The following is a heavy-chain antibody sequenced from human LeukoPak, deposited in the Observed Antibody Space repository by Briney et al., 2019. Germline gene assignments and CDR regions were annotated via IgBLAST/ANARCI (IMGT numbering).Heavy chain of an antibody. D-gene: IGHD6-13*01. V-gene: IGHV3-30-3*01. CDR1: GFSFSSFA. J-gene: IGHJ4*02. CDR3: VRDGDSSNWPLDC. Sequence: GGSLRLSCEASGFSFSSFAMPWVRQAPGKGLQWLAIITHDGNNQFYEDSVKGRFTISRDQSKSTLFLQMNSLRVEDTAVYYCVRDGDSSNWPLDCWGQGTLVTVSS. CDR2: ITHDGNNQ.